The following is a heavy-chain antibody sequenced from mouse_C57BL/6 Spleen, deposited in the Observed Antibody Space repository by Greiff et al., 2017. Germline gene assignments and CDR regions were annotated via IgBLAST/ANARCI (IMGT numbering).Heavy chain of an antibody. D-gene: IGHD5-1*01. CDR3: ASTYAPYYFDY. Sequence: LQESGPGLVKPSQSLSLTCSVPGYSITSGYYWNWIRQFPGNKLEWLGYISYDGSNNYNPSLKIRISFTRETSKNQFSLKLNSVTTEDTATYYCASTYAPYYFDYWGQGTTLTVSS. CDR1: GYSITSGYY. CDR2: ISYDGSN. J-gene: IGHJ2*01. V-gene: IGHV3-6*01.